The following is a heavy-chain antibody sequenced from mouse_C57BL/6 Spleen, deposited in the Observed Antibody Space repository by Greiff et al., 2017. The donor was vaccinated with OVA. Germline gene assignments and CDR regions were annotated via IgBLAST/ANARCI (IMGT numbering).Heavy chain of an antibody. V-gene: IGHV1-81*01. CDR3: ARQEPWFAY. CDR1: GYTFTSYG. CDR2: IYPRSGNT. Sequence: VQLQQSGAELARPGASVKLSCKASGYTFTSYGISWVKQRTGQGLEWIGEIYPRSGNTYYNEKFKGKATLTADKSSSTAYMELRSLTSEDSAVDFCARQEPWFAYWGQGTLVTVSA. J-gene: IGHJ3*01.